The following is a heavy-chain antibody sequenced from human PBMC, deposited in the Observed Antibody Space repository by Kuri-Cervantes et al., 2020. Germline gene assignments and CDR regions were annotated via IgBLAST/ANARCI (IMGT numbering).Heavy chain of an antibody. CDR1: GFTFSTYE. D-gene: IGHD4-11*01. J-gene: IGHJ4*02. V-gene: IGHV3-48*03. CDR2: ISSSGNTI. CDR3: ARRGTVTTFPGDY. Sequence: GGSLRLSCAASGFTFSTYEMNWVRQAPGKGLEWISYISSSGNTIYYADSVKGRFTISRDNAKKSLSVLMNSLRAEDTAVYYCARRGTVTTFPGDYWGQGTLVTVSS.